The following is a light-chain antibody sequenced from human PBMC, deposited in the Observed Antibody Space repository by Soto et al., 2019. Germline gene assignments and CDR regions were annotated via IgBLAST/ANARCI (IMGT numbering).Light chain of an antibody. CDR2: GAS. Sequence: EIVLTQSPGTLSLSPGERATLSCRASQSVTSTYLAWYQQKPGQAPRLLIYGASNRATGITDRFTCSGSGTDFTLTISRLEPEDFAVYYCQQYGSSPLTFGGGTKVEIK. V-gene: IGKV3-20*01. CDR1: QSVTSTY. CDR3: QQYGSSPLT. J-gene: IGKJ4*01.